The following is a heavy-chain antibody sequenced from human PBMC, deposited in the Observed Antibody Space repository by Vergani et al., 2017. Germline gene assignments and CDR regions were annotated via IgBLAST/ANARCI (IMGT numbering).Heavy chain of an antibody. D-gene: IGHD6-19*01. V-gene: IGHV3-48*03. Sequence: EVQLVESGGGLVQPGGSLRLSCAASGFTFSSYEMNWVRQAPGKGLEWVSYISSSGSTIYYADSVKGRFTISRDNAKNSLYLQMNSLRAEDTAVYYCARVASYSSGWYDFDYWGQGTLVTVSS. CDR2: ISSSGSTI. CDR3: ARVASYSSGWYDFDY. CDR1: GFTFSSYE. J-gene: IGHJ4*02.